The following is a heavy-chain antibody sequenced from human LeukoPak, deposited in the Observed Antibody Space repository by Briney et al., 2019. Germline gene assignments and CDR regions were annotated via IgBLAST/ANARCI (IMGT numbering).Heavy chain of an antibody. J-gene: IGHJ4*02. CDR1: GYSINALAN. V-gene: IGHV4-38-2*02. Sequence: LETLSLTCNVSGYSINALANWGWIRQSPGKGLEWIGSFYYGGSTYYNPSLRSRVTISVDTSKNQFSLKLSSVTAADTAVYYCARHDTLRDREVDYFDYWGQGTLSPSPQ. CDR2: FYYGGST. D-gene: IGHD5-12*01. CDR3: ARHDTLRDREVDYFDY.